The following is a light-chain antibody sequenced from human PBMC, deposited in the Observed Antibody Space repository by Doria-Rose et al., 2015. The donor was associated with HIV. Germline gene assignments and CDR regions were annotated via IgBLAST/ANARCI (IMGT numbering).Light chain of an antibody. CDR3: QQYYDTPS. CDR1: QSLLYTSKNY. CDR2: WAS. V-gene: IGKV4-1*01. Sequence: DIRVTQSPESLGMPLGERATLNCKSNQSLLYTSKNYLAWYQQKPGQPPKLLIYWASTRQSGVPARFSGSGSGTDFTLTISSLEAEDVAVYYCQQYYDTPSFGPGTTVDTK. J-gene: IGKJ3*01.